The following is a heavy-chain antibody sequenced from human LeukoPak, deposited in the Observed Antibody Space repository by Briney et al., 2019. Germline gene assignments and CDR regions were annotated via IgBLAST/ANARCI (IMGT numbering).Heavy chain of an antibody. J-gene: IGHJ3*02. CDR3: VRDQNCYDSRGWAVDAFDI. CDR1: GFTFSSYA. V-gene: IGHV3-30-3*01. CDR2: ISYDGSNK. Sequence: GGSLRLSCAASGFTFSSYAMHWVRQAPGKGLEWVAVISYDGSNKYSADSVKGRFTISRDNSNNTMYLQMNSLRAEATAVYYCVRDQNCYDSRGWAVDAFDIWGQGTMVTVSS. D-gene: IGHD3-22*01.